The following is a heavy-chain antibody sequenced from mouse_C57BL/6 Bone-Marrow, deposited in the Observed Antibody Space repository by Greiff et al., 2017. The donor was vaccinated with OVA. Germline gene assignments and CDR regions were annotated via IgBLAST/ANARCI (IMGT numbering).Heavy chain of an antibody. CDR1: GFTFSDYY. J-gene: IGHJ3*01. V-gene: IGHV5-12*01. CDR2: ISNGGGST. CDR3: ARPDSSGYWFAY. Sequence: EVQVVESGGGLVQPGGSLKLSCAASGFTFSDYYMYWVRQTPEKRLEWVAYISNGGGSTYYPDTVKGRFTISRDNAKNTLYLQMSRLKSEDTAMYYCARPDSSGYWFAYWGQGTLVTVSA. D-gene: IGHD3-2*02.